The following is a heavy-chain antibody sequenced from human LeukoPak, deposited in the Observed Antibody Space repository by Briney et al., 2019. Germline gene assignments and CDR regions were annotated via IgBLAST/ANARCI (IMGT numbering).Heavy chain of an antibody. CDR3: ARVAYYYDSSGYYYNFNYYYYMDV. J-gene: IGHJ6*03. CDR1: GFTFSSYS. D-gene: IGHD3-22*01. CDR2: ISSSSSYI. Sequence: GGSLRLSCAASGFTFSSYSMNWVRQAPGKGLEWVSSISSSSSYIYYADSVKGRFTISRDNAKKSLYLQMNSLRAEDTAVYYCARVAYYYDSSGYYYNFNYYYYMDVWGKGTTVTVSS. V-gene: IGHV3-21*01.